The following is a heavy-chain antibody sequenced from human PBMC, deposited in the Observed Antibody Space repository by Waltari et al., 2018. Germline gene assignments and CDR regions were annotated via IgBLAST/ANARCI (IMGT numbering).Heavy chain of an antibody. V-gene: IGHV4-34*01. Sequence: QVQLQQWGAGLLKPSETLSLTCAVYGGSFSGYYWSWIRPPPGKGLEWIGEINHSGSTNYNPSLKSRVTISVDTSKNQFSLKLSSVTAADTAVYYCARHSRITMVRGVITLLDYWGQGTLVTVSS. CDR3: ARHSRITMVRGVITLLDY. J-gene: IGHJ4*02. D-gene: IGHD3-10*01. CDR1: GGSFSGYY. CDR2: INHSGST.